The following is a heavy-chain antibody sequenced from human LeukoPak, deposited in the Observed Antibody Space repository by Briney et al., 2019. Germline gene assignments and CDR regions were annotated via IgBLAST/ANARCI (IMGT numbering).Heavy chain of an antibody. CDR2: IYPSGST. V-gene: IGHV4-4*07. CDR3: VRERDWDVSGTDV. J-gene: IGHJ6*02. CDR1: GRSISSYH. D-gene: IGHD2-21*02. Sequence: SETLSLTCTVSGRSISSYHWSWIRQSAGKGLEWIGRIYPSGSTNYHPSLESRVTMSIDTSRNQFSLKLISVTAEDTAVYYCVRERDWDVSGTDVWGRGTTVTVSS.